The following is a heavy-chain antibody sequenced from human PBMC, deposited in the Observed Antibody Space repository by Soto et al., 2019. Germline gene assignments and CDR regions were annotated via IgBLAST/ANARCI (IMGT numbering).Heavy chain of an antibody. CDR1: GGSISSYY. CDR2: IYYSGST. Sequence: SETLCLTCTVSGGSISSYYWSWIRQPPGKGLEWIGYIYYSGSTNYNPSLKSRVTISVDTSKNQFSLKLSSVTAADTAVYYCARKVAGYGYYYYMDVWGKGTTVTVSS. V-gene: IGHV4-59*08. D-gene: IGHD6-19*01. J-gene: IGHJ6*03. CDR3: ARKVAGYGYYYYMDV.